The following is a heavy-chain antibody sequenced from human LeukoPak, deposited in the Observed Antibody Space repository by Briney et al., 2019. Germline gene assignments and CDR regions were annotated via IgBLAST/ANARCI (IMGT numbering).Heavy chain of an antibody. CDR1: GFTFSSYA. J-gene: IGHJ4*02. CDR2: ISYDGSNK. CDR3: AREDCSSTSCSSLFDY. D-gene: IGHD2-2*01. Sequence: GGSLRLSCAASGFTFSSYAMHWVRQAPGKGLEWVAVISYDGSNKYYADSVKGRFTISRDNSKNTLYLQMNSLRAEDTAVYYCAREDCSSTSCSSLFDYWGQGTLVTVSS. V-gene: IGHV3-30*04.